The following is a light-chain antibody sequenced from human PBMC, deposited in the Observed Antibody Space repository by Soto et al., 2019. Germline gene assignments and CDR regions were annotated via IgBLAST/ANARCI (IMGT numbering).Light chain of an antibody. CDR3: QQYNNWWT. J-gene: IGKJ1*01. CDR1: QSVGNY. Sequence: EIVMTQSPATLSVSPGERATLSCRASQSVGNYLAWYQQKPGQAPRLLIYAASTRATGIPTRFSGSGSGTEFTLTITSLQSEDFAVYYCQQYNNWWTFGQGTKVEIK. V-gene: IGKV3-15*01. CDR2: AAS.